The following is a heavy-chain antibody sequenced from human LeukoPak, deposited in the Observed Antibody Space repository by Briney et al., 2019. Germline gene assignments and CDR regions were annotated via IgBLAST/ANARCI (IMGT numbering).Heavy chain of an antibody. V-gene: IGHV3-48*03. J-gene: IGHJ5*02. D-gene: IGHD3-22*01. CDR1: GSTFSSSE. CDR3: ARDSSGYFHWFDP. Sequence: PGGSLRLSCAVSGSTFSSSEMNWVRQAPGKGLEWVSYISSSGSTIYYADSVKGRFTISRDNAKNSLYLQMNSLRAEDTAVYYCARDSSGYFHWFDPWGQGTLVTVSS. CDR2: ISSSGSTI.